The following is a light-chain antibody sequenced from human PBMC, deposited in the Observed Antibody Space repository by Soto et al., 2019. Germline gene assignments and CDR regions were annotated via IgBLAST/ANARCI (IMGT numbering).Light chain of an antibody. V-gene: IGLV2-14*01. CDR1: GRDIGNYDF. CDR2: EVS. J-gene: IGLJ2*01. Sequence: QSVLTQPASVSGAPGPEITISCTGTGRDIGNYDFVSWYQHLPGTQPKAMISEVSSRHSGVSNRFSGSKSVNTASLTISGRQADDEAYYYCSSYTTRASLLLFGGGTQLTVL. CDR3: SSYTTRASLLL.